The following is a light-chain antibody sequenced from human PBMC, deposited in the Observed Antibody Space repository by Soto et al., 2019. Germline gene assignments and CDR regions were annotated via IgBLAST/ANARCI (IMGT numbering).Light chain of an antibody. Sequence: ETVLTQAPATLSLSTGESATLSCRTSQTVNNYVAWYQQRHGHPSRLLIHDASKRATGVPASFSGSGSGTDFAPTISSLEPEDSAVYYCQHRSNSHAFGGGTKVEI. CDR3: QHRSNSHA. CDR1: QTVNNY. V-gene: IGKV3-11*01. J-gene: IGKJ4*01. CDR2: DAS.